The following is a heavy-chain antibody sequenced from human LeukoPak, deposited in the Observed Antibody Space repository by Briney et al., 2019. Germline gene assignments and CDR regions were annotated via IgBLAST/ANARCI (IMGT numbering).Heavy chain of an antibody. CDR3: ALVAELEVTSYVYVNWFDP. Sequence: GASVKVSCKASGGTFSSYAISWVRQAPGQGLEWMGGIIPIFGTANYAQKFQGRVTITADESTSTAYMELSSLRSEDTAVYYCALVAELEVTSYVYVNWFDPWGQGTLVTVSS. CDR1: GGTFSSYA. J-gene: IGHJ5*02. D-gene: IGHD5-18*01. CDR2: IIPIFGTA. V-gene: IGHV1-69*13.